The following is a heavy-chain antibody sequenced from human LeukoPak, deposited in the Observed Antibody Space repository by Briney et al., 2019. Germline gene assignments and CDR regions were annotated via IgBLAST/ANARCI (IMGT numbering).Heavy chain of an antibody. D-gene: IGHD5-12*01. CDR2: IYHSGST. V-gene: IGHV4-30-2*01. Sequence: SETLSLTCTVSGGSISSGGYYWSWIRQPPGKGLEWIGYIYHSGSTYYNPSLKSRVTISVDRSKNQFSLKLSSVTAADTAVYYCARHAFGGYDWRYYFDYWGQGTLVTVSS. J-gene: IGHJ4*02. CDR1: GGSISSGGYY. CDR3: ARHAFGGYDWRYYFDY.